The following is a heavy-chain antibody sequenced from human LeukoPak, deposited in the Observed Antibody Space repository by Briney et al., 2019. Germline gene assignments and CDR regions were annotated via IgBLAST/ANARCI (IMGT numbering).Heavy chain of an antibody. J-gene: IGHJ4*02. CDR2: INHSGST. Sequence: SETLSLTCAVYGGSFSGYYWSWIRQPPGKGLEWIGEINHSGSTNYNPSLKSRVTISVDTSKNQFSLKLSSVTAADTAVYYCARTDNGYDSSGYTPDFDYWGQGTLVTVSS. D-gene: IGHD3-22*01. CDR1: GGSFSGYY. V-gene: IGHV4-34*01. CDR3: ARTDNGYDSSGYTPDFDY.